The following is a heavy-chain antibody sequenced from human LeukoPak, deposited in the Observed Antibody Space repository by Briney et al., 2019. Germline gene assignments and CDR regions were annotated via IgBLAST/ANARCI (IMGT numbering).Heavy chain of an antibody. CDR2: FDPEDGET. D-gene: IGHD3-22*01. CDR3: ATVRYYDSSLRTYYFDY. CDR1: GYTLTELS. Sequence: ASVKVSCKVSGYTLTELSMHWVRQAPGKGLEWMGGFDPEDGETIYAQKFQGRVTMTEDTSTDTAYMELSSLRSEDTAVYYCATVRYYDSSLRTYYFDYWGQGTLVTVPS. V-gene: IGHV1-24*01. J-gene: IGHJ4*02.